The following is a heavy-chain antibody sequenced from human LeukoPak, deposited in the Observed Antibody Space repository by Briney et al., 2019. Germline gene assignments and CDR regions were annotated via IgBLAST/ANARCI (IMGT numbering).Heavy chain of an antibody. Sequence: PGGSLRLSCVASGFTFSSYAMSWVRQAPGKGLEWVSAIGGSGGSTYYVDSVKGRFTISRDNSKNTLSLQMNSLRAEDTAVYYCAKRHDFWSGYDDYWGQGTLVTVSS. CDR3: AKRHDFWSGYDDY. CDR2: IGGSGGST. J-gene: IGHJ4*02. CDR1: GFTFSSYA. V-gene: IGHV3-23*01. D-gene: IGHD3-3*01.